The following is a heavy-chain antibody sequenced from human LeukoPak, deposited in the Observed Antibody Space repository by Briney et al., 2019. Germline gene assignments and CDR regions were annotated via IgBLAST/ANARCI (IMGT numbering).Heavy chain of an antibody. CDR1: GFTFSSYA. Sequence: GGSLRLSCAASGFTFSSYAMSWVRQAPGKGLEWVSAISGSGDITYYADSVKGRFTISRDNSKNTLYLQMNSLRAEDTAVYYCAKVKPFNYYYYHMDVWGKGTTVTISS. CDR3: AKVKPFNYYYYHMDV. D-gene: IGHD1-14*01. CDR2: ISGSGDIT. V-gene: IGHV3-23*01. J-gene: IGHJ6*03.